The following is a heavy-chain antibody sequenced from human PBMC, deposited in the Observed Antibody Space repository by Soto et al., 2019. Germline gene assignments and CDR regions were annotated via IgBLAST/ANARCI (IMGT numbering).Heavy chain of an antibody. Sequence: QVHLVESGGGLVKPGGSLRLSSTASGFTFSAYYMSWIRQAPGKGLEWVSYISSTSSYTNYADSVEGRFTISRDNAKNSLYLQMNSLRDEDTAVYYCVRDLGWSPLWEYWGQGTLVTVSS. J-gene: IGHJ4*02. CDR1: GFTFSAYY. CDR3: VRDLGWSPLWEY. D-gene: IGHD1-26*01. CDR2: ISSTSSYT. V-gene: IGHV3-11*05.